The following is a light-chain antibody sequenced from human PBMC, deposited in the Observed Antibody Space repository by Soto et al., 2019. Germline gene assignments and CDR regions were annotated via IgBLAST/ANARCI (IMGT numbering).Light chain of an antibody. Sequence: QSVLTQPPSVSGAPVQRVTISCTGSSSNIGAGYDVHWYQQLPGTAPKLLTYGNSHRPSGVTDRFSGSKSGTSASLAITVLPAEDESADYCQSYDSSLSGVVFGGGTKLTV. CDR1: SSNIGAGYD. CDR2: GNS. CDR3: QSYDSSLSGVV. J-gene: IGLJ2*01. V-gene: IGLV1-40*01.